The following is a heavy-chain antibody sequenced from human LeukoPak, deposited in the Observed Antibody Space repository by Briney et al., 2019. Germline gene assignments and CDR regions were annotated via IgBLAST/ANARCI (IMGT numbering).Heavy chain of an antibody. J-gene: IGHJ4*02. CDR2: ISWNSGSI. CDR3: AKDLGSSGWYFDY. D-gene: IGHD6-19*01. V-gene: IGHV3-9*01. CDR1: GFTFDDYA. Sequence: PGGSLRLSCAASGFTFDDYAMHWVRQAPGKGLEWGSGISWNSGSIGYADSVKGRFTISRDNAKNSLYLQMNSLRAEDTALYYCAKDLGSSGWYFDYWGQGTLVTVSS.